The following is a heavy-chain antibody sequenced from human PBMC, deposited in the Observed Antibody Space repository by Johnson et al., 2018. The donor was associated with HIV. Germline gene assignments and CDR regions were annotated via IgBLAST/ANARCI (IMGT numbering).Heavy chain of an antibody. D-gene: IGHD6-19*01. CDR3: ARGEGSGWHLAGAFDI. CDR1: EFSFSTYA. J-gene: IGHJ3*02. V-gene: IGHV3-30-3*01. Sequence: SGGGVVQPERSLRLSCAASEFSFSTYAMRWVRQAPGKGLEGVAVISDDGSNKYYADSVKGRFTISRDNSKNTLYLQMKSLRADDTAVYYCARGEGSGWHLAGAFDIWGQGTMVTVSS. CDR2: ISDDGSNK.